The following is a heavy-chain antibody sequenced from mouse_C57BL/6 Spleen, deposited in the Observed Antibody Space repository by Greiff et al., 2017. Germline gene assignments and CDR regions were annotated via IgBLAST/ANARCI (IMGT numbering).Heavy chain of an antibody. CDR3: AREGLRRSGLAY. CDR2: ISDGGSYT. Sequence: DVMLVESGGGLVKPGGSLKLSCAASGFTFSSYAMSWVRQTPEKRLEWVATISDGGSYTYYPDNVKGRFTISRDNAKNNLYLQMSHLKSEDTAMYCCAREGLRRSGLAYWGQGTLVTVSA. CDR1: GFTFSSYA. D-gene: IGHD2-4*01. J-gene: IGHJ3*01. V-gene: IGHV5-4*01.